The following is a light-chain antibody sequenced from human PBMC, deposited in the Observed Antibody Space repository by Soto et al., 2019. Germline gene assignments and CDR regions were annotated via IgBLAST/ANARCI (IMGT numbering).Light chain of an antibody. J-gene: IGLJ2*01. Sequence: QSVLTQPPSVSGAPGQRVTISCTGSSSNIGAGYDVHWYQQLPGTAPKLLIYGNSNRPSGVPDRFSGSKSGTSASLAITGLQAEDEADYYCHSYDSSLSGSKVVFGGGTKLTVL. CDR1: SSNIGAGYD. CDR3: HSYDSSLSGSKVV. V-gene: IGLV1-40*01. CDR2: GNS.